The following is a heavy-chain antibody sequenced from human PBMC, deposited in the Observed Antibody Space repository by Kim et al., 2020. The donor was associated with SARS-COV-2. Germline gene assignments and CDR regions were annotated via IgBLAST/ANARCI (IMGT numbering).Heavy chain of an antibody. V-gene: IGHV4-31*11. CDR1: GDSISRGGYY. CDR2: IYYDGGS. Sequence: SETLSLTCGVFGDSISRGGYYWGWVRQPPGKGLEWIGYIYYDGGSFFNPSLKSRVSISPDTTRNQFSLKVTTVSVADTAVYYCTRARTGGESPFDSWGQGSLVTVSS. J-gene: IGHJ4*02. D-gene: IGHD2-8*02. CDR3: TRARTGGESPFDS.